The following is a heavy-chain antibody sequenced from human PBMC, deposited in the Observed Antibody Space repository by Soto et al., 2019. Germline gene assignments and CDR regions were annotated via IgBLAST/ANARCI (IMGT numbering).Heavy chain of an antibody. Sequence: PSETLSLTCAVSGGSLSSGGYSWSWIRQPPGKGLEWTGYIYHSGSTYYNPSLKSRVTISVDRSKNQFSLKLSSVTAADTAVYYCARAIVVVPAAPDLNWFDPWGQGTLVTVSS. D-gene: IGHD2-2*01. V-gene: IGHV4-30-2*01. CDR3: ARAIVVVPAAPDLNWFDP. J-gene: IGHJ5*02. CDR2: IYHSGST. CDR1: GGSLSSGGYS.